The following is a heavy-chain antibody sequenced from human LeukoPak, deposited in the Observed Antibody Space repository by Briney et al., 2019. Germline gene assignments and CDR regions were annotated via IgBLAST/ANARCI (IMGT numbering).Heavy chain of an antibody. CDR1: GFTFSSYW. V-gene: IGHV3-7*01. Sequence: GGSLRLSCAASGFTFSSYWMAWVRQAPGKGLEWVANIKQDGSEKYYVDSVKGRFTISRDNAKNSLYLQMNSLKAEDTAVYYCTRSIGYYYGWALDIWGQGTMVTVSS. D-gene: IGHD3-22*01. CDR3: TRSIGYYYGWALDI. CDR2: IKQDGSEK. J-gene: IGHJ3*02.